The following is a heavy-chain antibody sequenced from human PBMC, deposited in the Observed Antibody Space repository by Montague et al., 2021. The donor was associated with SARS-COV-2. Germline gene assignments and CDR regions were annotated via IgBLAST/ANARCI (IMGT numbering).Heavy chain of an antibody. CDR3: AGTYGDMWTGNYSRGAFDI. J-gene: IGHJ3*02. CDR1: GGSISSYY. CDR2: IYNSGST. Sequence: SETLSLTCTVSGGSISSYYWSWIRQPPGKGLECIGYIYNSGSTNYNPSLKGRVTISVDTSRNQFSLKLSSVTAADTAVYYCAGTYGDMWTGNYSRGAFDIWGQGTMVTVSS. V-gene: IGHV4-59*08. D-gene: IGHD3-9*01.